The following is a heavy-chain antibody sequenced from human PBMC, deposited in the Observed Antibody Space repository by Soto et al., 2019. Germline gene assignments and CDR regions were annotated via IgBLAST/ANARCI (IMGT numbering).Heavy chain of an antibody. V-gene: IGHV4-59*01. D-gene: IGHD3-10*01. CDR1: GGSISPYY. CDR3: AGRWSGTDY. CDR2: VHYSGTT. Sequence: SETLSLTCTVSGGSISPYYWNWIRQPPGKGLEWIAYVHYSGTTSYNPSLKSRVTISLDTSNNQFSLTLSSVTAADTAVYYCAGRWSGTDYWGQGTVVTVSS. J-gene: IGHJ4*02.